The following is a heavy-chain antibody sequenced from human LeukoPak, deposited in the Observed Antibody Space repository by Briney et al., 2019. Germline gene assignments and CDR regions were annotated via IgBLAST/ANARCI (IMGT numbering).Heavy chain of an antibody. CDR3: AKDLNQYYYDSSGYGPNPGFDY. V-gene: IGHV3-23*01. D-gene: IGHD3-22*01. CDR1: GFTFSSYS. J-gene: IGHJ4*02. Sequence: PGGSLRLSCAASGFTFSSYSMNWVRQAPGKGLEWASAISGSGGSTYYADTVKGRFTISRDNSKDTLYLQMNSLRAEDTAVYYCAKDLNQYYYDSSGYGPNPGFDYWGQGTLVTVSS. CDR2: ISGSGGST.